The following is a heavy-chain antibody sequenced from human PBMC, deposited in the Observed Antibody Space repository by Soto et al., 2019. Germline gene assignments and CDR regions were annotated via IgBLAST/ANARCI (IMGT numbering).Heavy chain of an antibody. V-gene: IGHV4-31*03. CDR3: ARASSSSSAADY. CDR2: IYDSESA. CDR1: GESISSDGHY. D-gene: IGHD6-6*01. Sequence: QVQLQESGPGLVKHSQTLCLTCNVSGESISSDGHYWSWIRHHPRKGQEWIGYIYDSESAYYNPSLKSRVTISMDTSKNHFAMRLSSVTDADTAVYYCARASSSSSAADYWGQGTLVTVSS. J-gene: IGHJ4*02.